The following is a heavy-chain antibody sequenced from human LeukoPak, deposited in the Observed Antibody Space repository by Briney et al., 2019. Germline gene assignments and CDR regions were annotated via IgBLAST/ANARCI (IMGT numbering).Heavy chain of an antibody. J-gene: IGHJ5*02. CDR2: ISNIGVST. CDR1: GVTFSSDS. CDR3: TKGESWFDP. Sequence: PGGSLRLSCAASGVTFSSDSMTWVRQAPGKGLEWVSTISNIGVSTFYADPVRGRFTISRDTSKNTLYLHMNSLSAEDTAVHYVTKGESWFDPWGQGTLVTVSS. V-gene: IGHV3-23*01.